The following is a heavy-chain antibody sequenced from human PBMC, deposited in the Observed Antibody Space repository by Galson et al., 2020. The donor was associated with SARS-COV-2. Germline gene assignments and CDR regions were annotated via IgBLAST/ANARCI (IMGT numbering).Heavy chain of an antibody. Sequence: GGSLRLSCAASGFTISNAYMSWVRQAPGKGLEWVSIIYSGGNTYYADSVKGRFTISRDNSKNTLYLQMNSLRAEDTAVYYCARQKWSQVAQAYYYDYWGLGALVTVSS. CDR2: IYSGGNT. D-gene: IGHD3-10*01. CDR1: GFTISNAY. V-gene: IGHV3-66*04. CDR3: ARQKWSQVAQAYYYDY. J-gene: IGHJ4*02.